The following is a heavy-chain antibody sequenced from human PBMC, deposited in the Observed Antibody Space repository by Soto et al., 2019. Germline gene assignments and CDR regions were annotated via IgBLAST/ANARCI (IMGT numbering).Heavy chain of an antibody. CDR1: GFIFSRYG. Sequence: GGSLRLSCAASGFIFSRYGMHWVRQAPGKGLGWVAVISYDGSNKYYAESVKGRLIISRDKSENTLYLQMNSLRAEDTAVYYCAKDLGSGKPYYYYAMDVWGQGTTVTVS. CDR3: AKDLGSGKPYYYYAMDV. D-gene: IGHD3-10*01. V-gene: IGHV3-30*18. J-gene: IGHJ6*02. CDR2: ISYDGSNK.